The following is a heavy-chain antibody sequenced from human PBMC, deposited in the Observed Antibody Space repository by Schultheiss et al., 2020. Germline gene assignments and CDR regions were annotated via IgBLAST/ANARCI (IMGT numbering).Heavy chain of an antibody. J-gene: IGHJ4*02. CDR3: ARGTTVTWKPVDF. CDR1: GFTFSSYA. CDR2: ISYDGSNK. Sequence: GESLKISCAASGFTFSSYAMSWVRQAPGKGLEWVALISYDGSNKHYADAVKGRFTISRDNSKNTLHLQMSSLRAEDTAVYFCARGTTVTWKPVDFWGQGTLVTVSS. D-gene: IGHD4-17*01. V-gene: IGHV3-30*04.